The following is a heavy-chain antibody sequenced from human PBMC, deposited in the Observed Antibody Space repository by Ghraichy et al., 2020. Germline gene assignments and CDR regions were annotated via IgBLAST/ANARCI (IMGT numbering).Heavy chain of an antibody. CDR3: ASLVTTWPSPSDY. D-gene: IGHD4-11*01. CDR1: GGSISSSNW. J-gene: IGHJ4*01. Sequence: SETLSLTCAVSGGSISSSNWWSCVRQPPGKGLEWIGEIYHSGSTNYNPSLKSRVTISVDKSTNQFSLKLSSVTAADTAVYYCASLVTTWPSPSDYWGHGTRVTFSS. V-gene: IGHV4-4*02. CDR2: IYHSGST.